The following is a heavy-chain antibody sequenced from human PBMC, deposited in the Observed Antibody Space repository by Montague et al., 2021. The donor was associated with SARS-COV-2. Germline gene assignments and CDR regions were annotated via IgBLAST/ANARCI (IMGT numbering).Heavy chain of an antibody. J-gene: IGHJ4*02. D-gene: IGHD3/OR15-3a*01. CDR1: DVSLSTSTW. Sequence: ETLSLTCVVADVSLSTSTWGSWVRQSPGKGLEWVGEIYLSGFTQYNPSVKSRVSISLDDSRSQFSLRLTSVTAADTAVYFCARGGLGNRGFDYWGQGTLVTVSS. V-gene: IGHV4-4*01. CDR3: ARGGLGNRGFDY. CDR2: IYLSGFT.